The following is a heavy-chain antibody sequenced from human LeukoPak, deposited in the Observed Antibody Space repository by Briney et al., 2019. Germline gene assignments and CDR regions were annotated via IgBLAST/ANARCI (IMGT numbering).Heavy chain of an antibody. Sequence: SETLSLTCTVSGGSISTYYWSWIRQPPGKGLEWIGYIYNSGSTNYNPSLQSRVTISVDTSKNQFSLRLTSVTAADTAVYYCAKAVAAAGRFGFDPWGQGTLVTASS. CDR2: IYNSGST. CDR3: AKAVAAAGRFGFDP. D-gene: IGHD6-13*01. J-gene: IGHJ5*02. V-gene: IGHV4-59*01. CDR1: GGSISTYY.